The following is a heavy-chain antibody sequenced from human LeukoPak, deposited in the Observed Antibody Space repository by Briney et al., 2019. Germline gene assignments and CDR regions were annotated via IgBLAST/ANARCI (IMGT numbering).Heavy chain of an antibody. J-gene: IGHJ6*02. CDR2: IVVGSGNT. D-gene: IGHD3-10*01. Sequence: SVKVSCKASGFTFTSSAMQWVRQARGQRLEWIGWIVVGSGNTNYAQKFQERVTITRDMSTSTAYMELSSLRSEDTAVYYCAATITMVRGEVYYYYGMDVWGQGTTVTVSS. V-gene: IGHV1-58*02. CDR3: AATITMVRGEVYYYYGMDV. CDR1: GFTFTSSA.